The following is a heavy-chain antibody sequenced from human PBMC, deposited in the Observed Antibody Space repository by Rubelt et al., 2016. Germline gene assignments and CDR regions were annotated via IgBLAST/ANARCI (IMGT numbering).Heavy chain of an antibody. D-gene: IGHD3-10*01. CDR3: ASGTLDYWNYNPPYYAMDV. Sequence: QVQLQESGPGLVKPSETLSLTCTVSGASVTTYYWSWIRQPAGKGLEWIGRIYASGTINKNPSLKSRVTMSVDTSKNQFSMGLTAVTAADTAVYYCASGTLDYWNYNPPYYAMDVWGQGIAVTVSS. J-gene: IGHJ6*02. V-gene: IGHV4-4*07. CDR1: GASVTTYY. CDR2: IYASGTI.